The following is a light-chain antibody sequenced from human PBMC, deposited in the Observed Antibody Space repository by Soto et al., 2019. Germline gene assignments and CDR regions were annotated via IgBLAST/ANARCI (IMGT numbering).Light chain of an antibody. Sequence: EIVLTQSPATLSVSPGERATLSCRASQSISSSLAWYQHKPGQAPRLLIYDASNRATGVPARFSGSGSGTDFTLTISSLEPEDFAVYYCQQRYRWPPITFGQGTRLEIK. J-gene: IGKJ5*01. CDR1: QSISSS. V-gene: IGKV3-11*01. CDR2: DAS. CDR3: QQRYRWPPIT.